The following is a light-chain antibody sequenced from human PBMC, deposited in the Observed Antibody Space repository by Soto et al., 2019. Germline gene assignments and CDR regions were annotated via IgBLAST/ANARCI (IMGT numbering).Light chain of an antibody. CDR2: GAS. Sequence: VMTQAPATLSVSPGERATLSCRASQTINNNVAWYQLKDGQVPRLLIYGASTRATGIPTRISGSGSGTGFTLTISSLQSEDFAVYYCQQYNSWPLTFGGGTKVDI. V-gene: IGKV3D-15*01. J-gene: IGKJ4*01. CDR1: QTINNN. CDR3: QQYNSWPLT.